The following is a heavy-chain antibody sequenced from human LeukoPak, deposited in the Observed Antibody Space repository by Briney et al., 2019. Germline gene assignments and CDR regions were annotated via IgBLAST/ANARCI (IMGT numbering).Heavy chain of an antibody. V-gene: IGHV3-15*01. CDR3: HGSGSYYPYYFDY. J-gene: IGHJ4*02. CDR2: IKSKTDGGTT. D-gene: IGHD3-10*01. Sequence: GRSLRLSCAASGFTFSSYAMHWVRQAPGKGLEWVGRIKSKTDGGTTDYAAPVKGRFTISRDDSKNTLYLQMNSLKTEDTAVYYCHGSGSYYPYYFDYWGQGTLVTVSS. CDR1: GFTFSSYA.